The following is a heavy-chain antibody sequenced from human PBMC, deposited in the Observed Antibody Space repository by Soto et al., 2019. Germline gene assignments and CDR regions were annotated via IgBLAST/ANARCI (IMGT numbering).Heavy chain of an antibody. V-gene: IGHV1-18*01. CDR1: GYTFTSYG. Sequence: QVQLVQSGAEVKKPGASVKVSCKASGYTFTSYGISWVRQAPGQGLEWIGWISAYNGNTNYAQKLQDRVTMTTDTSTSTAYMELRSLRSDDTAVYYCASGWCSGGSCYGGCFDPWGQGTLVTVSS. D-gene: IGHD2-15*01. J-gene: IGHJ5*02. CDR3: ASGWCSGGSCYGGCFDP. CDR2: ISAYNGNT.